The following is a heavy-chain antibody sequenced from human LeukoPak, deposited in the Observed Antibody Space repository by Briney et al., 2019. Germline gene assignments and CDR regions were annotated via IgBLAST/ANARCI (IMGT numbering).Heavy chain of an antibody. D-gene: IGHD5-12*01. V-gene: IGHV4-59*01. J-gene: IGHJ3*02. CDR3: ARVYGGGYDFRGAFDI. Sequence: SETLSLTCTVSGGSISSYYWSWIRQPPGKGLEWIGYIYYSGSTNYNPSLKSRVTISVDTSKNQFSLKLSSVTAADTAVYYCARVYGGGYDFRGAFDIWGRGTMVTVSS. CDR1: GGSISSYY. CDR2: IYYSGST.